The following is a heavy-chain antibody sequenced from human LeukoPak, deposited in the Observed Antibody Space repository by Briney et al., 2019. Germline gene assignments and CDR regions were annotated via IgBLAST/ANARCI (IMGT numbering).Heavy chain of an antibody. J-gene: IGHJ4*02. V-gene: IGHV3-7*01. CDR1: GFIFSSYW. CDR2: IKEDGTET. Sequence: GGSLRLSCAASGFIFSSYWLSWVRQAPGKGLEWVASIKEDGTETYYVDSVKGRFTISRDNAKNSLYLQMNSLRAEDTAVYYCARDQGGGEWSPFDYWGQGTLVTVSS. CDR3: ARDQGGGEWSPFDY. D-gene: IGHD3-16*01.